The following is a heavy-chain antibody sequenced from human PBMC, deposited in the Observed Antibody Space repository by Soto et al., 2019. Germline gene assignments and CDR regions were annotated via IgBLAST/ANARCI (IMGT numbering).Heavy chain of an antibody. CDR1: GYTFTSYD. V-gene: IGHV1-8*01. Sequence: ASVKVSCKASGYTFTSYDINGVRQATGQGLEWMGWMNPNSGNTGYAQKFQGRVTMTRNTSISTAYMELSSLRSEDTAVYYCARKKQLVHRGAAGTWFDPWGQGTLVTVSS. CDR2: MNPNSGNT. J-gene: IGHJ5*02. CDR3: ARKKQLVHRGAAGTWFDP. D-gene: IGHD6-6*01.